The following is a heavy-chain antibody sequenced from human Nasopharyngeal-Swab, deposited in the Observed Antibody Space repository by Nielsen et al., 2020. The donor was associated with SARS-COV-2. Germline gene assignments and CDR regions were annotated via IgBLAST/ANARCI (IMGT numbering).Heavy chain of an antibody. CDR2: INPNSGGT. D-gene: IGHD6-19*01. Sequence: ASMKVSCKASGYTFTGYYMHWVRQAPGQGLEWMGRINPNSGGTNYAQKFQGRVIMTRDTSISTAYMELSRLRSDDTAVYYCARMAVAGTGDYWGQGTLVTVSS. V-gene: IGHV1-2*06. CDR1: GYTFTGYY. J-gene: IGHJ4*02. CDR3: ARMAVAGTGDY.